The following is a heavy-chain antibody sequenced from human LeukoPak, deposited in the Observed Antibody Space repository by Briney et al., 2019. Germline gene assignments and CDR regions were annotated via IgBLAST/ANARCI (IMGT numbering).Heavy chain of an antibody. V-gene: IGHV3-48*03. Sequence: GGSLRLSCAAYGFTFSSYETNWVRQAPGKGLEWISYITSTSNSIYYAESVKGRFTISRDNTKNSLYLQMDSLRVEDTALYFCAASLGPRDYWGQGILVTVSS. D-gene: IGHD7-27*01. CDR1: GFTFSSYE. CDR3: AASLGPRDY. CDR2: ITSTSNSI. J-gene: IGHJ4*02.